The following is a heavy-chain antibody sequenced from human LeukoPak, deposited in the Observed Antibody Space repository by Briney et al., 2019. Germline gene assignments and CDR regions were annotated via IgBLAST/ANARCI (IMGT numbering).Heavy chain of an antibody. D-gene: IGHD6-19*01. J-gene: IGHJ4*02. CDR3: ASLVGSSGWSNFDY. CDR2: INPNSGGT. Sequence: ASVKVSCKASGYTFTCYYMHWVRQAPGQGLEWMGRINPNSGGTNYAQKFQGRVTMTRDTSISTAYMELSRLRSDDTAVYYCASLVGSSGWSNFDYWGQGTLVTVSS. CDR1: GYTFTCYY. V-gene: IGHV1-2*06.